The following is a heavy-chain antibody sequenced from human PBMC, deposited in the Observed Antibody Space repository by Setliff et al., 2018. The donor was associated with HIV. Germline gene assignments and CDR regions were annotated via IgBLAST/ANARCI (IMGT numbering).Heavy chain of an antibody. Sequence: PSETLSLTCAVYGGSFTGYLWSWIRQSPGKGLEWIGTICYSATTNYNPSLKNRVAISVDTSKNQFSLKLTSVTPADTAVYYCARRSGAAVFYYFDYWGQGTLVTV. V-gene: IGHV4-59*01. CDR2: ICYSATT. D-gene: IGHD6-13*01. J-gene: IGHJ4*02. CDR3: ARRSGAAVFYYFDY. CDR1: GGSFTGYL.